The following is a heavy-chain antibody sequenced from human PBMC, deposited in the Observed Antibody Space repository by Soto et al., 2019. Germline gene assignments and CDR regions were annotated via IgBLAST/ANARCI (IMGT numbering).Heavy chain of an antibody. CDR3: ARGRQGAAAGSRYYYYYGMDV. CDR1: GGSISSSNW. V-gene: IGHV4-4*02. Sequence: SETLSLTCAVSGGSISSSNWWSWVRQPPGKGLEWIGEIYHSGSTNYNPSLKSRVTISVDRSKNQFSLKLSSVTAADTAVYYCARGRQGAAAGSRYYYYYGMDVWGQGTTVTVSS. D-gene: IGHD6-13*01. J-gene: IGHJ6*02. CDR2: IYHSGST.